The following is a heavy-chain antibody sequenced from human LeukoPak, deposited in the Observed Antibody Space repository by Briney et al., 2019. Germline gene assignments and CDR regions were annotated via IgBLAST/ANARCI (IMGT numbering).Heavy chain of an antibody. J-gene: IGHJ4*02. CDR3: AKGPLRGTAAAIDY. CDR1: GGSFSGYY. V-gene: IGHV4-34*01. Sequence: SETLSLTCAVYGGSFSGYYWSWTRQPPGKGLEWIGEINHSGSTNYNPSLKSRVTISVDTSKNQFSLKLSSVTAADTAVYYCAKGPLRGTAAAIDYWGQGTLVTVSS. CDR2: INHSGST. D-gene: IGHD2-2*01.